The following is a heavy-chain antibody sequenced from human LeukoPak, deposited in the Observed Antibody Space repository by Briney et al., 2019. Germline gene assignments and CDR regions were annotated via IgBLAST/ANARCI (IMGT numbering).Heavy chain of an antibody. J-gene: IGHJ6*03. CDR2: ISTNTGNP. CDR1: GGTFSSYA. CDR3: ARATGTWSYYYYMDV. D-gene: IGHD1-7*01. V-gene: IGHV7-4-1*02. Sequence: ASVKVSCKASGGTFSSYAISWVRQAPGQGLEWMGWISTNTGNPTYAQGFTGRFVFSLDTSVSTAYLQISSLKAEDTAVYYCARATGTWSYYYYMDVWGKGTTVTVSS.